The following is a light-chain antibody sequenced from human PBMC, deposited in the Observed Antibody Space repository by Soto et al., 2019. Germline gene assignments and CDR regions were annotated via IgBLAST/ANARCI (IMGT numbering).Light chain of an antibody. CDR2: RNN. Sequence: QSVLTQPPSVSGTPGQRVTISCSGSSSDIGTNFVYWFQQLPGMAPKLLIYRNNERPSGVPDRFSGSKSGTSASLALSGLRSEDEADYYCAEWDDSLGRWVFGGGTKVTVL. CDR3: AEWDDSLGRWV. V-gene: IGLV1-47*01. J-gene: IGLJ3*02. CDR1: SSDIGTNF.